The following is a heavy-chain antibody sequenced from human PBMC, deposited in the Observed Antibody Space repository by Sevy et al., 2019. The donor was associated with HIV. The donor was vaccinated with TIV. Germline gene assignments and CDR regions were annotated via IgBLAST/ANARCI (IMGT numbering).Heavy chain of an antibody. D-gene: IGHD2-15*01. Sequence: GGSLRLSCAASGFTFSSYAMHWVRQAPGKGLEWVAVISYDGSNKYYADSVKGRFTISRDNSKNTLYLQMNSLIAEDTAVYYCARVPYCGGGSCYGSGAFDIWGQWTMVTVSS. CDR1: GFTFSSYA. CDR3: ARVPYCGGGSCYGSGAFDI. J-gene: IGHJ3*02. V-gene: IGHV3-30-3*01. CDR2: ISYDGSNK.